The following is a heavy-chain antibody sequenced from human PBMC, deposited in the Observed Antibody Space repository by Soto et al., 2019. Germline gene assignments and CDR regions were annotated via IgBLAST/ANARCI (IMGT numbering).Heavy chain of an antibody. V-gene: IGHV1-18*01. CDR3: ARDTGNSFDY. J-gene: IGHJ4*02. Sequence: HVQLVQSGGELKKPGASVKVSCNTSGYTFNTYFITWVRQAPGQGLEWMGWISPHNGNTNYAEKFQGRVTMTADTITKTAYMELRNLRIDETAVYYGARDTGNSFDYWGQGTPVTVSS. CDR2: ISPHNGNT. CDR1: GYTFNTYF.